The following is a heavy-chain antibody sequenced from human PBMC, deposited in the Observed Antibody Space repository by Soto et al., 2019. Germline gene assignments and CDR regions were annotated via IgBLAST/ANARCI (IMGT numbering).Heavy chain of an antibody. Sequence: QVQLQESGPGLVKPSETLSLTCTVSGGSISSYYWSWIRQPAGKGLEWIGRIYPSGSTNYNPSLMSRVTMSVDTSKNQFSLKLSSVTAADTAVYYCAREAPELTRGMDVWGQGTTVTVSS. D-gene: IGHD3-10*01. CDR1: GGSISSYY. CDR3: AREAPELTRGMDV. J-gene: IGHJ6*02. V-gene: IGHV4-4*07. CDR2: IYPSGST.